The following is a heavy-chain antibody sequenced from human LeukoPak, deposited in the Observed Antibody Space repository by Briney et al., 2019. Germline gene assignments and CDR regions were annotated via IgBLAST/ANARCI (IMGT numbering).Heavy chain of an antibody. D-gene: IGHD2-2*02. CDR1: GFTFSSYG. CDR3: AREGYCSSTSCYSSYYFDY. V-gene: IGHV3-30*02. J-gene: IGHJ4*02. Sequence: GGSLRLSCAASGFTFSSYGMHWVRQAPGKGLEWVAFIRYDGSNKYYADSVKGRFTISRDNSKNTLYLQMNSLRAEDTAVYYCAREGYCSSTSCYSSYYFDYWGQGTLVTVSS. CDR2: IRYDGSNK.